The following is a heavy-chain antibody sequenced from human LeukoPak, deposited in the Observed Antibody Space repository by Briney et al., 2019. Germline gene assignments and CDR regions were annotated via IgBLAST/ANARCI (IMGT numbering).Heavy chain of an antibody. D-gene: IGHD5/OR15-5a*01. Sequence: PSETLSLTCAVYGGSFSGYYWSWIRQPPGKGLEWIGEINHSGSTNYIPSLKSRVTISVDTSKNQFSLKLSSVTAADTAVYYCARVRSTAVADYWGQGTLVTVSS. J-gene: IGHJ4*02. CDR3: ARVRSTAVADY. V-gene: IGHV4-34*01. CDR2: INHSGST. CDR1: GGSFSGYY.